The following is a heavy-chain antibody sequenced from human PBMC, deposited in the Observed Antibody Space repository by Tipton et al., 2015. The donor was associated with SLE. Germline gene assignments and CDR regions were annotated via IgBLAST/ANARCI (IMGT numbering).Heavy chain of an antibody. CDR3: ARRAVAGAHYFYYGLDV. J-gene: IGHJ6*02. V-gene: IGHV5-51*03. Sequence: QLVQSGAEVKKPGESLQISCQGSGYSFTNYWIGWVRQKPGKGLEWMGIIYPGDSDTRHSPSFQGQVTISADKSISTAYLQWSSLKTSDSAMYYCARRAVAGAHYFYYGLDVWGQGTAVNVSS. D-gene: IGHD6-19*01. CDR1: GYSFTNYW. CDR2: IYPGDSDT.